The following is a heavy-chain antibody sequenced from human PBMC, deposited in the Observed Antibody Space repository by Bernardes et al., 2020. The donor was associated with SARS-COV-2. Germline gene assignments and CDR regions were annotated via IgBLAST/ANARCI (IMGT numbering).Heavy chain of an antibody. V-gene: IGHV1-2*02. Sequence: ASVKVSCTASGYTFTYYYMHWVRQAPGQGLEWMGWIYPNSGDTKYAQKFQGRVTMTRDTSISTAYMELSGLRSDDTAVYYCVGVTWSQRDGFDIWGQGTMVTISS. CDR2: IYPNSGDT. CDR1: GYTFTYYY. J-gene: IGHJ3*02. CDR3: VGVTWSQRDGFDI. D-gene: IGHD2-8*01.